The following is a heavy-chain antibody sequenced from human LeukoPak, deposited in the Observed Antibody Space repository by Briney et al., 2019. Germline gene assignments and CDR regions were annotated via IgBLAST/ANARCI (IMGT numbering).Heavy chain of an antibody. CDR1: GYTFTSYG. CDR2: ISAYNGNT. V-gene: IGHV1-18*01. D-gene: IGHD1-1*01. J-gene: IGHJ6*02. CDR3: TRDRVQMERLPDFVDV. Sequence: GASVKVSCKASGYTFTSYGISWVRQAPGQGLEWMGWISAYNGNTNYAQKLQGRVTMTADTSTSTAYMELRSLKSDDTAIYYCTRDRVQMERLPDFVDVWGQGTTVTVSS.